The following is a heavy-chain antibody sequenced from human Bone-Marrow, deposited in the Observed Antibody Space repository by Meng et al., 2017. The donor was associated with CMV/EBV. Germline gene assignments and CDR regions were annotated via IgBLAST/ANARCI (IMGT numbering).Heavy chain of an antibody. J-gene: IGHJ4*02. CDR3: ARDPRVAAAGVSTGVSNYFDC. D-gene: IGHD6-13*01. CDR2: ISYDGSNK. CDR1: GFTFSSYA. V-gene: IGHV3-30*04. Sequence: GEYLKISCEASGFTFSSYAMHWVRQAPGKGLEWVAVISYDGSNKYYADSVKGRFTISRDNSKNTLYLQMNSLRAEDTAVYYCARDPRVAAAGVSTGVSNYFDCWGQGTLVTVSS.